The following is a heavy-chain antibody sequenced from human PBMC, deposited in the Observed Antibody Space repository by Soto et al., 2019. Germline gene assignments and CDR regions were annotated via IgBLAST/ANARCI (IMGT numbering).Heavy chain of an antibody. D-gene: IGHD3-22*01. V-gene: IGHV3-30-3*01. Sequence: GRPMTLSCATTGSTISSYALHWVRQAPGKGLEWVALISYDGSNKYYADSVKGRFTISRDNSKNTLYLQMNSLRAEDTAVYYCASQPRESSGYWYYFDYWGQGT. J-gene: IGHJ4*02. CDR2: ISYDGSNK. CDR3: ASQPRESSGYWYYFDY. CDR1: GSTISSYA.